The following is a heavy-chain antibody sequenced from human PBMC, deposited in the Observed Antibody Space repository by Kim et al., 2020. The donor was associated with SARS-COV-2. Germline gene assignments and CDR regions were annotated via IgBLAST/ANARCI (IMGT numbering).Heavy chain of an antibody. CDR3: ARDKYFDSGSYYKF. Sequence: GGSLRLSCAASGITFSNYWMSWVRQAPAKGLEWVANINQDGSQKYYVDSVKGRFTISRDNAKNSLYLQMNSLRAEDTAVYYCARDKYFDSGSYYKFWGQGTLVTVSS. J-gene: IGHJ4*02. CDR1: GITFSNYW. V-gene: IGHV3-7*01. D-gene: IGHD3-10*01. CDR2: INQDGSQK.